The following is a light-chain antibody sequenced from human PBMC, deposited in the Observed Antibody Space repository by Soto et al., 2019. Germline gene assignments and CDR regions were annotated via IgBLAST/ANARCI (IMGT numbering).Light chain of an antibody. CDR3: ATWDDSLNGYV. Sequence: QSVLTQPPSASGTPGQRVTISCSGSSSNIGSNAVNWYQHLPGTAPKVVIYSNNQRPSGVPDRFSGSKSGTSASLAISGLQSEDEADYYCATWDDSLNGYVFGTGTKVTVL. CDR2: SNN. J-gene: IGLJ1*01. CDR1: SSNIGSNA. V-gene: IGLV1-44*01.